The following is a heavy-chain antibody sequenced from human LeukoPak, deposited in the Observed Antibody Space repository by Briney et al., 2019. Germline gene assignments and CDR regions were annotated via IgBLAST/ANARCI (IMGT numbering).Heavy chain of an antibody. D-gene: IGHD3/OR15-3a*01. CDR3: ARQTGSGLFILP. CDR1: GGSISSSSYY. Sequence: SETLSLTCTVSGGSISSSSYYWGWLRQPPGKGLEWIGSIFYSGNTYYNPSLRSRVTIFVDTSKNQFSLKLSSVTAADTAVYYCARQTGSGLFILPGGQGTLVTVSS. J-gene: IGHJ4*02. CDR2: IFYSGNT. V-gene: IGHV4-39*01.